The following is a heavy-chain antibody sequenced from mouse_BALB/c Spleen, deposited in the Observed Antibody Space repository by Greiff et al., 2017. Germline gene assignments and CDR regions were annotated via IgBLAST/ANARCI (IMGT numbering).Heavy chain of an antibody. CDR2: IRNKANGYTT. Sequence: EVQVVESGGGLVQPGGSLRLSCATSGFTFTDYYMSWVRQPPGKALEWLGFIRNKANGYTTEYSASVKGRFTISRDNSQSILYLQMNTLRAEDSATYYCARVAGDWYFDVWGAGTTVTVSS. J-gene: IGHJ1*01. CDR1: GFTFTDYY. V-gene: IGHV7-3*02. CDR3: ARVAGDWYFDV.